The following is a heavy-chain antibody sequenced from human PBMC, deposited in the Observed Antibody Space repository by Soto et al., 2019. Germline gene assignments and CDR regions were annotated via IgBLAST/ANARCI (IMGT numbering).Heavy chain of an antibody. CDR1: GFQFDEYG. CDR3: AKDARAVAGLGVYYFDL. CDR2: ITWNSGGL. D-gene: IGHD6-19*01. J-gene: IGHJ4*02. V-gene: IGHV3-9*01. Sequence: SEGSLGLSCPASGFQFDEYGKHWIGEVPGKGLEWVSVITWNSGGLDYADSVKGRFTTSRDNAKNTVYLQMNSLRTEDTAFYYCAKDARAVAGLGVYYFDLWGQETLVTVSS.